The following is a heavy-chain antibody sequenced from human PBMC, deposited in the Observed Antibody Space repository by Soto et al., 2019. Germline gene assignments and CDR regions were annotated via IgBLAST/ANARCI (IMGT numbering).Heavy chain of an antibody. Sequence: GGSLRLSCSASGFTFSSYAMHWVRQAPGKGLEYVSAISSNGGSTYYADSVKGRFTISRDNSKNTLYLQMSSLRAEDTAVYYCVKPLYSSDSSGYYWMGNLPTFDPWGQGTLVTVSS. V-gene: IGHV3-64D*08. CDR2: ISSNGGST. D-gene: IGHD3-22*01. J-gene: IGHJ5*02. CDR1: GFTFSSYA. CDR3: VKPLYSSDSSGYYWMGNLPTFDP.